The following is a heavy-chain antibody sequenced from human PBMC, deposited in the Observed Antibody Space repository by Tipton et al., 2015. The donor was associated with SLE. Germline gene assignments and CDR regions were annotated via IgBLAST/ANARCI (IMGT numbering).Heavy chain of an antibody. CDR3: ARAPGAFDI. V-gene: IGHV4-38-2*02. Sequence: TLSLTCTVSGASISSHYWNWIRQPPGKGLQWIGSIYHSGATWCNPSLKSRVTISVDTSKTQFSLKLSSVTAADTAMYYCARAPGAFDIWGQGTMVTVSS. J-gene: IGHJ3*02. CDR1: GASISSHY. CDR2: IYHSGAT.